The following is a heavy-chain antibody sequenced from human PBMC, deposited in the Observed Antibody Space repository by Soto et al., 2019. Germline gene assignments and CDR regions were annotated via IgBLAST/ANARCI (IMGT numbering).Heavy chain of an antibody. J-gene: IGHJ4*02. D-gene: IGHD6-13*01. CDR1: GFTFSSYA. CDR3: AKRLEEYSYGYARYSSSWFDY. V-gene: IGHV3-23*01. Sequence: GGSLRLSCAASGFTFSSYAMSWVRQAPGKGLEWVSAISGSGGSTYYADSVKGRFTISRDNSKNTLYLQMNSLRAEDTSVYYCAKRLEEYSYGYARYSSSWFDYWGQGTLVTVSS. CDR2: ISGSGGST.